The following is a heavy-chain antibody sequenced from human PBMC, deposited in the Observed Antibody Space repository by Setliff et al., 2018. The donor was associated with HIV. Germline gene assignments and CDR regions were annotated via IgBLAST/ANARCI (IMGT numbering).Heavy chain of an antibody. CDR1: GGSISSYY. J-gene: IGHJ4*02. CDR3: ARGGGYYYDNSGYPTWYYFDY. Sequence: PSEALSLTCTVSGGSISSYYWSWIRQPAGKGLEWIGRIYTSGSTNYNPSLKSRVTMSVDTSKNQFSLKLSSVTAADTAVYYCARGGGYYYDNSGYPTWYYFDYWGQGSLVTVSS. D-gene: IGHD3-22*01. V-gene: IGHV4-4*07. CDR2: IYTSGST.